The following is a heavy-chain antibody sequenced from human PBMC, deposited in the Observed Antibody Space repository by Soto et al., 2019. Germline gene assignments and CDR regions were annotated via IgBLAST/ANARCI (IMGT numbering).Heavy chain of an antibody. J-gene: IGHJ3*01. CDR1: GGTFSTYI. D-gene: IGHD3-3*01. V-gene: IGHV1-69*08. Sequence: QVQLVQSGAEVRKPGSSVKVSCKAPGGTFSTYIISWVRQAPGQGLEWMGRIIPIPDITNYAQKFQGRVTVTADRSTSTDYMELTSLKSEDTAVYYCARDRITTRGDAFDLWRQGTMVTVSS. CDR2: IIPIPDIT. CDR3: ARDRITTRGDAFDL.